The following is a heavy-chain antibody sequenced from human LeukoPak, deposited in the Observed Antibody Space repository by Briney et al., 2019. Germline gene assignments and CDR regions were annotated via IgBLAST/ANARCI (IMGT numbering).Heavy chain of an antibody. CDR1: GYTFNSYD. CDR3: ARGSSSLHPNWFDP. D-gene: IGHD6-13*01. Sequence: GASVTVSCKASGYTFNSYDINWVRQATGQGLEWMGWMNPNSGNTGYAQKFQGRVTMTRNTSISTAYMELSSLRSEDTAVYYCARGSSSLHPNWFDPWGQGTLVTVSS. CDR2: MNPNSGNT. J-gene: IGHJ5*02. V-gene: IGHV1-8*01.